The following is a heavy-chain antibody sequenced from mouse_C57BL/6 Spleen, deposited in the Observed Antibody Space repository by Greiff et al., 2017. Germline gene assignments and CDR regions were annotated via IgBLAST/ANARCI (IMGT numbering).Heavy chain of an antibody. D-gene: IGHD2-2*01. CDR3: ARREVTYAMDY. V-gene: IGHV1-69*01. Sequence: VQLQQPGAELVMPGASVKLSCKASGYTFTSYWMHWVKQRPGQGLEWIGEIDPSDSYTNYNQKFKGKSTLTVDKSSSTAYMQLSSLTSEDSAVYYCARREVTYAMDYWGQGTSVTVSS. CDR1: GYTFTSYW. J-gene: IGHJ4*01. CDR2: IDPSDSYT.